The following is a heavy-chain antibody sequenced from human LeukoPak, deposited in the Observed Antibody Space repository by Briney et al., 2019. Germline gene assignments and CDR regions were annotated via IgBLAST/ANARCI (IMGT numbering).Heavy chain of an antibody. Sequence: PSETLSLTCTVSGGSISSYYWSWIRQPPGKGLEWIGYIYYSGSTNYNPSLKSRVTISVDTSKNQFSLKLSSVTAADTAVYYCARGRRGTPDYWGQGTLVTVSS. V-gene: IGHV4-59*12. J-gene: IGHJ4*02. D-gene: IGHD1-1*01. CDR1: GGSISSYY. CDR3: ARGRRGTPDY. CDR2: IYYSGST.